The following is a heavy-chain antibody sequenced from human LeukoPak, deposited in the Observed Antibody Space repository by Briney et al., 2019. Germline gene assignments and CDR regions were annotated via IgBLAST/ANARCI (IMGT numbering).Heavy chain of an antibody. CDR1: GFTVSSNY. V-gene: IGHV3-66*04. CDR2: IYSGGST. J-gene: IGHJ4*02. D-gene: IGHD3-3*01. Sequence: GGSLRLSCAASGFTVSSNYMSWVRQAPGKGLEWVSVIYSGGSTYYADSVKGRFTISRDNSKNTLYLQMNSLRAEDTAVYYCARLDFWCGNDYWGQGTLVTVSS. CDR3: ARLDFWCGNDY.